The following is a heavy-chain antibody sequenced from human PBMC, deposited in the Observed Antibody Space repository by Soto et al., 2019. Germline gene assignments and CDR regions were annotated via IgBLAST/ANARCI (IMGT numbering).Heavy chain of an antibody. CDR1: GYTFTSYG. J-gene: IGHJ6*03. CDR3: ARDRTYYYYYMDV. Sequence: GASVKVSCKASGYTFTSYGISWVRQAPGQGLEWMGWNSVYNGNTNYAQKFQGRVTMTTDTSTSTAYMELRSLRSDDTAVYYCARDRTYYYYYMDVWGKGTTVTVSS. V-gene: IGHV1-18*01. CDR2: NSVYNGNT.